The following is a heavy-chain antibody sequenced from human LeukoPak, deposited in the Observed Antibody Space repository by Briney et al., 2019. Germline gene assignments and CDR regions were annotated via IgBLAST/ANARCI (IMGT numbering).Heavy chain of an antibody. CDR2: IYYSGST. D-gene: IGHD2-15*01. Sequence: PSETLSLTCTVSGGSVSSSSYYWGWIRQPPGKGLEWIGSIYYSGSTYYNPSLKSRVTISVDTSKNQFSLKLSSVTAADTAVYYCARAAHCSGGSCYGRWVEYWGQGTLVTVSS. J-gene: IGHJ4*02. CDR1: GGSVSSSSYY. CDR3: ARAAHCSGGSCYGRWVEY. V-gene: IGHV4-39*01.